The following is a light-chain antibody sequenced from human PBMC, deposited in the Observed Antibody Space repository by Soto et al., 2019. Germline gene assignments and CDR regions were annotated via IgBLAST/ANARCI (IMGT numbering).Light chain of an antibody. CDR3: QQYNSYPLT. Sequence: DIQMTQSPSTLSESVGDRVTITCRASQSISSWLSWYQQKPGKAPKLLIYDASSLESGVPSRFSGSGSGTEFTLTISRLQPDDFATYYCQQYNSYPLTFGGGTKVEIK. CDR1: QSISSW. V-gene: IGKV1-5*01. CDR2: DAS. J-gene: IGKJ4*01.